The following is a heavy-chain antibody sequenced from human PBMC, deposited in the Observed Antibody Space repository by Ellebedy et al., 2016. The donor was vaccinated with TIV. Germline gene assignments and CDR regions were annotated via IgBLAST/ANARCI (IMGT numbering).Heavy chain of an antibody. D-gene: IGHD3-10*01. V-gene: IGHV3-30*04. CDR1: GFTFSYYA. J-gene: IGHJ4*02. CDR3: ARDQSYGSGSFTGFDY. CDR2: ISYDGSKK. Sequence: PGGSLRLSCAASGFTFSYYAMHWVRQAPGKGLEWVAVISYDGSKKYYADSVMGRFTISRDNSNNTLYLQMHSLRPEDTSVYYCARDQSYGSGSFTGFDYWGQGALVTVSS.